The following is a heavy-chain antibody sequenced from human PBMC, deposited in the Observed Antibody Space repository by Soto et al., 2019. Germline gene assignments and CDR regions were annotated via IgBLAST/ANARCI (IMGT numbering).Heavy chain of an antibody. Sequence: QVQLVQSGAEVKKPGSSVKVSCKASGGTFSSYAINWVRQAPGQGLEWMGGIIPIFGTANYAQKFQGRVTITADEATGAAYMALSSLSSEDTAVYYCARGSGGSSCYYYGMDVWGQGTTVTVSS. J-gene: IGHJ6*02. CDR1: GGTFSSYA. V-gene: IGHV1-69*12. D-gene: IGHD2-15*01. CDR3: ARGSGGSSCYYYGMDV. CDR2: IIPIFGTA.